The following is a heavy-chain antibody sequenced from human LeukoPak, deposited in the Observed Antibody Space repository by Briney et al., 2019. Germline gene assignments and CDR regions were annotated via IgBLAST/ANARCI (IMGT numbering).Heavy chain of an antibody. V-gene: IGHV4-39*07. CDR1: GGSISSSSYY. D-gene: IGHD6-13*01. CDR3: ARDLGGIAATAGFDP. CDR2: IYYSGST. J-gene: IGHJ5*02. Sequence: SETLSLTCTASGGSISSSSYYWGWIRQPPGKGLEWIGSIYYSGSTYYNPSLKSRVTISVDTSKNQFSLKLSSVTAADTAVYYCARDLGGIAATAGFDPWGQGTLVTVSS.